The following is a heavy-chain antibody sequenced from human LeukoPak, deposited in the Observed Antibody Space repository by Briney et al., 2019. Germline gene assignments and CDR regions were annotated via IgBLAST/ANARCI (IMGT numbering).Heavy chain of an antibody. CDR1: GFNVSAKS. J-gene: IGHJ4*02. V-gene: IGHV3-53*01. Sequence: PGGSLRVSCAASGFNVSAKSMSWVRQTPEKGVEWVPVIYSTGITAYADSVKGRFSISRDNSKNILALQMNSLRVEDTAVYYCARSPHALWFGGGAFDYWGQGTLVTVSS. D-gene: IGHD3-10*01. CDR2: IYSTGIT. CDR3: ARSPHALWFGGGAFDY.